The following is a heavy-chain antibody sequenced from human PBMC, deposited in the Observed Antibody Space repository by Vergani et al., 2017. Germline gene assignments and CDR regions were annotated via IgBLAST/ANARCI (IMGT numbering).Heavy chain of an antibody. J-gene: IGHJ1*01. Sequence: QVHLVESGGGVVQPGRSLRLSCVVSGFTSSYYGMHWVRQAPGKGLEWVAVISYEGTQKYYADSVKGRFTISRDNSKSTLSLQMNSLRTEDTAVYYCATKSCGTPGCQIGYFREWVQGTLVTVSS. CDR2: ISYEGTQK. CDR3: ATKSCGTPGCQIGYFRE. V-gene: IGHV3-30*03. D-gene: IGHD1-1*01. CDR1: GFTSSYYG.